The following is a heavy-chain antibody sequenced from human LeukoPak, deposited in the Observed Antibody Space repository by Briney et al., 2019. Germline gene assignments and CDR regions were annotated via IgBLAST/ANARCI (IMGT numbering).Heavy chain of an antibody. D-gene: IGHD3-22*01. CDR2: INPNSGGT. CDR3: ARGHYYDSSGYYRGPDY. Sequence: ASVKVSCKASGYTFTGYYMHWVRQAPGQGLEWMGRINPNSGGTNYAQKFQGRVTMTRDTSISTAYMELSRLRSDDTAVYYCARGHYYDSSGYYRGPDYWGQGTLVTVSS. V-gene: IGHV1-2*06. J-gene: IGHJ4*02. CDR1: GYTFTGYY.